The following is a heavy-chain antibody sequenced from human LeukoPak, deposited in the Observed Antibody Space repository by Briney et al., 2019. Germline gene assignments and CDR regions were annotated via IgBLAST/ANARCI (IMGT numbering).Heavy chain of an antibody. D-gene: IGHD4-17*01. CDR3: AREVYGDSSFDY. V-gene: IGHV1-2*02. CDR2: INPNSGGT. Sequence: ASVKVSCKASGYSFSDNYMHWERQAPGQGLEWMGWINPNSGGTDYAQKFQGRVTMTRDTSISTAYMELSGLTSDDTAVYFCAREVYGDSSFDYWGQGTLLTVSS. J-gene: IGHJ4*02. CDR1: GYSFSDNY.